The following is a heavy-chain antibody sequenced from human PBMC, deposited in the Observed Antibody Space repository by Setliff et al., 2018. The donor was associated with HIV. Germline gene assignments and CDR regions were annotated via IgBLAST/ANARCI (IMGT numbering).Heavy chain of an antibody. D-gene: IGHD3-16*01. CDR1: GFSLSDYY. CDR2: TRNRANNYIT. Sequence: GGSLRLSCAVSGFSLSDYYMDWVRQAPGKGLEWVGRTRNRANNYITDYATSVQGRFTISRDYSKDSLFLQMNNLKTEDTAVYYCVRAAAGLDIWSQKILVTVSS. J-gene: IGHJ4*02. CDR3: VRAAAGLDI. V-gene: IGHV3-72*01.